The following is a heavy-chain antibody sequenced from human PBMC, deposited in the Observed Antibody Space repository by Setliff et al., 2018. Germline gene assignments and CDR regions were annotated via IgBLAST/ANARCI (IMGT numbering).Heavy chain of an antibody. D-gene: IGHD6-6*01. J-gene: IGHJ5*02. CDR1: GGTFSDYY. Sequence: SETLSLTCAAYGGTFSDYYWTWIRQAPGKGLEWIGEINHSGSSNYAPSLKSRVTISIDASKNQFSLQVTSATAADTAVYYCARGRNIAARLLDTWGQGSLVTV. V-gene: IGHV4-34*01. CDR2: INHSGSS. CDR3: ARGRNIAARLLDT.